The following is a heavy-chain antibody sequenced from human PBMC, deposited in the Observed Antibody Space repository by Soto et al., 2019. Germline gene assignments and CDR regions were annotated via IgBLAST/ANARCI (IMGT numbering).Heavy chain of an antibody. CDR1: GFTFSDYY. Sequence: QVQLVESGGGLVKTSGSLRIACAASGFTFSDYYMRWVRQAPGKGLEWVSYISSGGNTMYYADSVKGRFTISRDNAKNSVYMQMNSLRAEDTALYFCAKMSSENYYDPVFSWGQGTLVTVSS. CDR3: AKMSSENYYDPVFS. D-gene: IGHD3-22*01. CDR2: ISSGGNTM. J-gene: IGHJ4*02. V-gene: IGHV3-11*01.